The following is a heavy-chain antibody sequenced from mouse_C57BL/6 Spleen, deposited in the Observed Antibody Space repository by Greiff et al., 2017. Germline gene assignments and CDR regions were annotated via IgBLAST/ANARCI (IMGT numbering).Heavy chain of an antibody. CDR2: IYPRSGNT. V-gene: IGHV1-81*01. CDR1: GYTFTSYG. J-gene: IGHJ4*01. Sequence: QVQLQQSGAELARPGASVKLSCKASGYTFTSYGISWVKQRTGQGLEWIGEIYPRSGNTYYNEKFKGKATLTADKSSSPAYMELRSLTSEDSAVYFCARASGASSGGYAMDYWGQGTSVTVSS. D-gene: IGHD3-2*02. CDR3: ARASGASSGGYAMDY.